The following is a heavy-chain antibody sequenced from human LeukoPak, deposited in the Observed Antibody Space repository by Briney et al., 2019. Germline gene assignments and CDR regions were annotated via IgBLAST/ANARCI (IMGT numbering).Heavy chain of an antibody. V-gene: IGHV4-59*08. CDR3: ARHRGITIFGVVPNPDAFDI. CDR1: GSSISSYY. Sequence: PSETLSLTCTVSGSSISSYYWSWIRQPPGKGLEWIGYIYYSGSTNYNPSLKSRVTISVDTSKNQFSLKLSSVTAADTAVYYCARHRGITIFGVVPNPDAFDIWGQGTMVTVSS. J-gene: IGHJ3*02. D-gene: IGHD3-3*01. CDR2: IYYSGST.